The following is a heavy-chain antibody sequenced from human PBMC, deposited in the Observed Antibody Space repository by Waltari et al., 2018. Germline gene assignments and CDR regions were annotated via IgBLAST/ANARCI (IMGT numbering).Heavy chain of an antibody. CDR3: ARGVVVPADTGSIKIQLWLFNY. CDR2: INHRGST. J-gene: IGHJ4*02. V-gene: IGHV4-34*01. Sequence: QVQLQQWGAGLLKPSETLSLTCAVYGGSFSGYYWSWIRQPPGKGREWSGEINHRGSTNYTPPIKSRVNISGDTAKNHFSLKLSSVTAADTAVYYCARGVVVPADTGSIKIQLWLFNYWGQGTLVTVSS. CDR1: GGSFSGYY. D-gene: IGHD2-2*01.